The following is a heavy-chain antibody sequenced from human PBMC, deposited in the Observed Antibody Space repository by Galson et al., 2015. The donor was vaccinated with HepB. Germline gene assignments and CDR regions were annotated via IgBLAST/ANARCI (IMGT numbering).Heavy chain of an antibody. Sequence: SLRLSCAASGFTFSTAWMNWVRQAPGKGLEWVGRIKSKIDGGTTDYAAPVKGRFIISRDDSKDTLYLQLSSLKTEDTAVYYCTTLNGWDLPDGTYYFYYMDVWGKGSTVTVSS. D-gene: IGHD1-26*01. CDR2: IKSKIDGGTT. CDR1: GFTFSTAW. V-gene: IGHV3-15*01. J-gene: IGHJ6*03. CDR3: TTLNGWDLPDGTYYFYYMDV.